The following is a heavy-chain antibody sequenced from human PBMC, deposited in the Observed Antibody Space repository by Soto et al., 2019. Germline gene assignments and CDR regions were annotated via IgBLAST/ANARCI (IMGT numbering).Heavy chain of an antibody. J-gene: IGHJ4*02. CDR3: ARVFPSYCGGDCSYFDS. CDR1: GGSFRGYF. Sequence: SETLSLTCAVYGGSFRGYFWSWIRQPPGKGLEWIGYIFYSGSTKSNPSLKSRVTMSVDMSKNQFSLRLTSVTAADTAVYYCARVFPSYCGGDCSYFDSWGQGTLVTVS. CDR2: IFYSGST. V-gene: IGHV4-59*01. D-gene: IGHD2-21*02.